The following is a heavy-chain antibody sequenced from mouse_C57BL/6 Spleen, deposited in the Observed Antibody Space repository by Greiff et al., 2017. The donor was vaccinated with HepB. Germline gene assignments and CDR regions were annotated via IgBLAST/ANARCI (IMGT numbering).Heavy chain of an antibody. Sequence: VQLKESGPELVKPGASVKISCKASGYSFTDYNMNWVKQSNGKSLEWIGVINPNYGTTSYNQKFKGKATLTVDQSSSTAYMQLNSLTSEDSAVYYCARDDYDDDDGRYWYFDVWGTGTTVTVSS. J-gene: IGHJ1*03. D-gene: IGHD2-4*01. CDR2: INPNYGTT. V-gene: IGHV1-39*01. CDR3: ARDDYDDDDGRYWYFDV. CDR1: GYSFTDYN.